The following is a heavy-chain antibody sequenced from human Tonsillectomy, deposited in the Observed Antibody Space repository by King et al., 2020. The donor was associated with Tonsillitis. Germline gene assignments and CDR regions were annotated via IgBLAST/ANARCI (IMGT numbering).Heavy chain of an antibody. CDR2: ISGGTSHI. CDR3: AREGGAEGSQFGY. CDR1: GFSFSSYS. D-gene: IGHD6-25*01. V-gene: IGHV3-21*01. J-gene: IGHJ4*02. Sequence: VQLVESGGGLVKPGGSLRLSCAASGFSFSSYSMNWVRQAPGKGLEWVSYISGGTSHIYYADSVKGRFTISRDNAKNSLYLQINSLRVEDTAVYYCAREGGAEGSQFGYWGQGTLVTVSS.